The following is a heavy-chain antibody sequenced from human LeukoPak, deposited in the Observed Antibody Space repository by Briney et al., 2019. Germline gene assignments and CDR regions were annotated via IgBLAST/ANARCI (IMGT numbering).Heavy chain of an antibody. CDR1: GGSISSSGYY. V-gene: IGHV4-39*07. D-gene: IGHD1-7*01. CDR3: ARWTGTTDAFDI. J-gene: IGHJ3*02. CDR2: INYSGST. Sequence: PSETLSLTCTVSGGSISSSGYYWGWIRQPPGKGLEWIASINYSGSTYYNPSLKSRVTISVDTSKNQFSLKLSSVTAADTAVYYCARWTGTTDAFDIWGQGTMVTVSS.